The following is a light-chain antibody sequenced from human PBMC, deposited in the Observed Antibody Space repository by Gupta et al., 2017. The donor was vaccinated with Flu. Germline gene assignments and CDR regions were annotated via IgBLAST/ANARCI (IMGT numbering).Light chain of an antibody. CDR2: HNN. J-gene: IGLJ2*01. Sequence: QSVLTQPPSASETPGQKVIIACSGSSSNIGRKTVNWYQQLPGSAPKLLIYHNNERPSGVPARFSASKSAPSASLAISGLQSEEEAEYYFATWDVSLNAVLFGGGTKLTVL. V-gene: IGLV1-44*01. CDR1: SSNIGRKT. CDR3: ATWDVSLNAVL.